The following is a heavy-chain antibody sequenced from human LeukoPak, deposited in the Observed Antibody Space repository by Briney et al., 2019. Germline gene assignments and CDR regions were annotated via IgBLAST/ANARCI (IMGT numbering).Heavy chain of an antibody. D-gene: IGHD3-22*01. J-gene: IGHJ4*02. CDR3: ARATEPHYYDSSGYYDY. CDR2: TYYSGST. V-gene: IGHV4-31*03. Sequence: SQTLSLTCTVSGGSISSGGYYWSWIRQHPGKGLEWIGYTYYSGSTYYNPSLKSRVTISVDTSKNQFSLKLSSVTAADTAVYYCARATEPHYYDSSGYYDYWGQGTLVTVSS. CDR1: GGSISSGGYY.